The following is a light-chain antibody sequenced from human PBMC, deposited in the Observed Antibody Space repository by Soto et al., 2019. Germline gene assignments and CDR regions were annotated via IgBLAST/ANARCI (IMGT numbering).Light chain of an antibody. V-gene: IGKV3-20*01. CDR1: QSVSSSS. J-gene: IGKJ1*01. Sequence: EIVMTQSPATLSVVPAERATLSCRASQSVSSSSLAWYQQKRGQAPRLLIHDASSRATGIPDRFSGSGSGTDFTLTISRLEPEDFAVYYCQQYGGSPRTFGQGTKVDIK. CDR3: QQYGGSPRT. CDR2: DAS.